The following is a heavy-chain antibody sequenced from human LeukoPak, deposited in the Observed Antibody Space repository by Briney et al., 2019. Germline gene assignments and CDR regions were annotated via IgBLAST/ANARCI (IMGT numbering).Heavy chain of an antibody. V-gene: IGHV4-31*03. CDR3: ARGPVRDYSNY. D-gene: IGHD4-11*01. CDR2: IYYSGST. J-gene: IGHJ4*02. CDR1: SGSISSGGYY. Sequence: KPSETLSLTCTVSSGSISSGGYYWSWIRQHPGKGLEWIGYIYYSGSTYYNPSLKSRLTISLDTSKNQFSLKLSSVTAADTAVYYCARGPVRDYSNYWGQGNLVTVSS.